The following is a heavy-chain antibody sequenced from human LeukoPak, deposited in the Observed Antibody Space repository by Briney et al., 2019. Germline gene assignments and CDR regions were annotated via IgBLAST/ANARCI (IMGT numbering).Heavy chain of an antibody. CDR1: GGSINNYY. CDR2: IYYSVSGGGT. Sequence: SETLSLTCTVSGGSINNYYWNWTRQPPGKGLELIGYIYYSVSGGGTNYNPSLKSRVTISADTSKNQFSLKLSSVTAADTAVYYCARGGTMTTVPLWGQGTLVTVSS. V-gene: IGHV4-59*08. D-gene: IGHD4-17*01. CDR3: ARGGTMTTVPL. J-gene: IGHJ4*02.